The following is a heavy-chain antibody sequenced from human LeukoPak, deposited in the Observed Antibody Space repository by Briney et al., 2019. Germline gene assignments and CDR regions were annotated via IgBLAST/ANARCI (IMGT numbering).Heavy chain of an antibody. CDR1: GYTFTSYY. J-gene: IGHJ4*02. CDR2: INPSGGST. Sequence: ASVKVSCKASGYTFTSYYMHWVRQAPGQGLEWMGIINPSGGSTSYAQKFQGRVTMTRDTSTNTVYMELSSLRSEDTAVYFCARATLSDYYFNYWGQGTLVTVSS. CDR3: ARATLSDYYFNY. V-gene: IGHV1-46*01.